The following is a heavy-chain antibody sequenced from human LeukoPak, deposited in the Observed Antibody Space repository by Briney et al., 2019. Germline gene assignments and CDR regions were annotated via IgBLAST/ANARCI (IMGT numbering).Heavy chain of an antibody. J-gene: IGHJ4*02. Sequence: SETLSLTCAVYGGSFSGYYWSWIRQPPGKGLEWIGEINHSGSTNYNPSLKSRVTISVDTSKNQFSLKLSSETAADTAVYYCARGVADTTMAFDYWGQGTLVTVSS. CDR1: GGSFSGYY. V-gene: IGHV4-34*01. CDR2: INHSGST. D-gene: IGHD5-18*01. CDR3: ARGVADTTMAFDY.